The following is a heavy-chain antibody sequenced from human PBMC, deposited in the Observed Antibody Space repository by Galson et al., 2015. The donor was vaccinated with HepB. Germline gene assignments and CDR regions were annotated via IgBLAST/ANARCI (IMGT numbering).Heavy chain of an antibody. D-gene: IGHD1-26*01. Sequence: SLRLSCAASGFTFSDYWMYWVRQAPGKGLVWVSRINSDGTRTSYGDSVKGRFTISRDNSKSTLYLQMNSLRAEDTAVYYCARDSRGTYGAFDIWGQGTMVAVSS. CDR1: GFTFSDYW. CDR2: INSDGTRT. J-gene: IGHJ3*02. V-gene: IGHV3-74*01. CDR3: ARDSRGTYGAFDI.